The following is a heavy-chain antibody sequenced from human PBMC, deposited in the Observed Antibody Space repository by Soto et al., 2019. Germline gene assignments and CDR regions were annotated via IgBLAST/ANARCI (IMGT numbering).Heavy chain of an antibody. V-gene: IGHV4-34*01. D-gene: IGHD6-19*01. CDR2: TNHSGST. J-gene: IGHJ4*02. CDR1: GGSFSGYY. Sequence: QVQLQQWGAGLLKPSETLSLTCAVYGGSFSGYYWSWIRQPPGKGLEWIGETNHSGSTNYNPSLKSRVTISVDTSKNQFSLKLSSVTAADTAVYYCARKYSSGLDYWGQGTLVTVSS. CDR3: ARKYSSGLDY.